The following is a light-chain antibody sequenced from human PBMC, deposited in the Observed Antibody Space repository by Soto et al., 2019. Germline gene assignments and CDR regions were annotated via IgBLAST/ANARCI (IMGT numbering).Light chain of an antibody. CDR2: EVS. V-gene: IGLV2-14*01. CDR1: SSDVDAYNS. CDR3: SSFTRSDTWV. Sequence: QSVLTQPASVSGSPGQSITISCTGTSSDVDAYNSVCWHEQHPGKAPKLMIYEVSKRPSGVSDRFSASKSGNTASLTISGLQADDEADYYCSSFTRSDTWVFGGGTKLTVL. J-gene: IGLJ3*02.